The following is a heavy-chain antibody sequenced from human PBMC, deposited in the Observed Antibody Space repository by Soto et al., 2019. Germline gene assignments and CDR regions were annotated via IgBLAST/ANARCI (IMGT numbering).Heavy chain of an antibody. CDR2: IYYRGST. CDR3: ARDGREASGMDV. D-gene: IGHD1-26*01. Sequence: LSLTCTVSGGSISSHYWSWVRQAPGKGLEWIGHIYYRGSTSYNPSLRSRSTISVDTSNNQFSLKLNSVTTADTAVYYCARDGREASGMDVWGQGTKVTVYS. J-gene: IGHJ6*02. CDR1: GGSISSHY. V-gene: IGHV4-59*11.